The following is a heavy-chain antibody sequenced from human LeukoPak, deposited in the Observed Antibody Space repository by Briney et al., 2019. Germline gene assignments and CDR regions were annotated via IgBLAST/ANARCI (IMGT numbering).Heavy chain of an antibody. CDR3: ARLSVLQIGGDPDY. D-gene: IGHD3-10*01. CDR2: LYYTGTT. Sequence: SETLSLTCTVSGRSIINSSYFWGWIRQTPGKVLEGNGSLYYTGTTSYNPSLKSRVTISADTSKNQILLTLTSVTTADTATYYCARLSVLQIGGDPDYWGQGTLVTVSS. CDR1: GRSIINSSYF. V-gene: IGHV4-39*01. J-gene: IGHJ4*02.